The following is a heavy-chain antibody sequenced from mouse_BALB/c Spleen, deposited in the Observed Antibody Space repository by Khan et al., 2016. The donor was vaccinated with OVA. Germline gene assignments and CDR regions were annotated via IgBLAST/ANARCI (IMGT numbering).Heavy chain of an antibody. CDR3: ARDYWFAY. Sequence: EVKLVESGGGLVKPGGSLKLSCAASGFTFSNYAMSWVRQTPEKRLEWVASISSGSSPSSPDSVKGRFTISRDNVRNILYLQMSSLRAEDTAMYYCARDYWFAYWGQGTLVTVSA. CDR1: GFTFSNYA. V-gene: IGHV5-6-5*01. CDR2: ISSGSSP. J-gene: IGHJ3*01.